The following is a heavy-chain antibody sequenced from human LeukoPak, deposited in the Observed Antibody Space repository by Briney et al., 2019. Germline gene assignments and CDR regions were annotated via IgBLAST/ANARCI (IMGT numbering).Heavy chain of an antibody. CDR1: GGSFSGYH. CDR2: IT. V-gene: IGHV4-34*01. J-gene: IGHJ6*03. Sequence: SETLSLTCAVYGGSFSGYHWSWIRQPPGKGLEWIGEITNYNPSLKSRVTMSVDTSKNQFSLKLSSVTATDTAVYYCARGATGYDILTGYYTLGYYYYYMDVWGKGTTVTVSS. D-gene: IGHD3-9*01. CDR3: ARGATGYDILTGYYTLGYYYYYMDV.